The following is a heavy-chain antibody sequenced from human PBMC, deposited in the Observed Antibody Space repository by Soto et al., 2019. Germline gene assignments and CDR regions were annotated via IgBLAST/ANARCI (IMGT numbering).Heavy chain of an antibody. V-gene: IGHV3-7*01. CDR3: ARDLRVTIFGVVTGNMDV. D-gene: IGHD3-3*01. J-gene: IGHJ6*03. CDR1: GFTFSSYW. CDR2: IKQDGSEK. Sequence: GGSLRLSCAASGFTFSSYWMSWVRQAPGKGLEWVANIKQDGSEKYYVDSGEGRFTISRDNAKNSLYLQMNSLRAEDTAVYYCARDLRVTIFGVVTGNMDVWGKGTTVTVSS.